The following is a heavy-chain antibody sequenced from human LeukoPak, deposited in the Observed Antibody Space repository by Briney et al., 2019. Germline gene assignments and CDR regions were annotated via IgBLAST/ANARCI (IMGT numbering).Heavy chain of an antibody. CDR3: ARESERFLEWLLSYYMDV. Sequence: SGGSLRLSCAASGFTFSSYWMSWVRQAPGKGLEWVANIKEDGSEKFYVDSVKGRFTISRDNAKNSLYLQMNSLRAEDTAVYYCARESERFLEWLLSYYMDVWGKGTTVTVSS. CDR1: GFTFSSYW. D-gene: IGHD3-3*01. J-gene: IGHJ6*03. CDR2: IKEDGSEK. V-gene: IGHV3-7*01.